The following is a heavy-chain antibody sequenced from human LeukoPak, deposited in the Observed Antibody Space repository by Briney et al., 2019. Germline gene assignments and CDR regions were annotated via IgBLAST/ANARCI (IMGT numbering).Heavy chain of an antibody. CDR2: INPNSGGT. CDR3: ARDRYCTNGVCYTNWFDR. D-gene: IGHD2-8*01. V-gene: IGHV1-2*02. J-gene: IGHJ5*02. CDR1: GYTFTGYY. Sequence: ASVKVSFKASGYTFTGYYRHWVRQAPRQGLEWMGWINPNSGGTNYAQKFQGRVTMTRDTSISTAYMELSRLRSDDTAVYYCARDRYCTNGVCYTNWFDRWGQGTLVTVSS.